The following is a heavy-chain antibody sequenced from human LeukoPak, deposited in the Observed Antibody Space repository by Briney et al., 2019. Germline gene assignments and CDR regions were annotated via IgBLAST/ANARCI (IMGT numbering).Heavy chain of an antibody. V-gene: IGHV4-59*01. D-gene: IGHD6-19*01. J-gene: IGHJ4*02. CDR3: ARADPYSSGWYYFDF. Sequence: SETLSLTCTVSGGSISSYYWSRIRQPPGKGLEWIGYIYYSGSTNYNPSLKSRVTILVDTSNNQFSLKLSSVTAADTAVYYCARADPYSSGWYYFDFWGQGTLVTVSS. CDR2: IYYSGST. CDR1: GGSISSYY.